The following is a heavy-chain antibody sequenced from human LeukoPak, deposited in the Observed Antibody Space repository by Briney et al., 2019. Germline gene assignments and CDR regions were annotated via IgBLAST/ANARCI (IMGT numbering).Heavy chain of an antibody. D-gene: IGHD6-13*01. CDR2: IYTSGST. V-gene: IGHV4-4*09. J-gene: IGHJ4*02. CDR1: GGSIITHY. CDR3: ARQAAAGAPFDY. Sequence: SETLSLTCTVSGGSIITHYWSWIRQPPGKGLEWIGYIYTSGSTNYNPSLKSRVTISVDTSKNQFSLKLSSVTAADTAVYYCARQAAAGAPFDYRGQGTLVTVSS.